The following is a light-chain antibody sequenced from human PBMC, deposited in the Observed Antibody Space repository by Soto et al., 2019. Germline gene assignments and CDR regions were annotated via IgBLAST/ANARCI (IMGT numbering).Light chain of an antibody. V-gene: IGKV4-1*01. CDR1: QSVFYSPTNQNY. CDR2: WAS. J-gene: IGKJ2*01. Sequence: VMTQSPDSLTVSLGERATINCKSSQSVFYSPTNQNYLAWYQQKPGQPPKLLIYWASTRESGVPDRFSGSGSGTDFTLTISSLQAEDEAFYYCQQYYSTPMYTFGQGTKLEIK. CDR3: QQYYSTPMYT.